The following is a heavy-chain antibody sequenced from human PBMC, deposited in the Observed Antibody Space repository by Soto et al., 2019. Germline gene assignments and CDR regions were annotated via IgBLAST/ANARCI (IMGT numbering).Heavy chain of an antibody. D-gene: IGHD1-26*01. CDR2: IYYSGST. CDR3: ARRGLPYYYFDY. V-gene: IGHV4-39*01. J-gene: IGHJ4*02. CDR1: GGSISSSSYY. Sequence: PSETLSLTCTVSGGSISSSSYYWGWIRQPPGKGLEWIGSIYYSGSTYYNPSLKSRVTISVDTSKNQFSLKLSSVTAADTAVYYCARRGLPYYYFDYWGQGTLVTVSS.